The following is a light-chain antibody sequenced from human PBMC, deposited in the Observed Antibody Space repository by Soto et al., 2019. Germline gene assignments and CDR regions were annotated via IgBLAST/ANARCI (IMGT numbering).Light chain of an antibody. CDR2: GAS. CDR3: QQRSNWPPDLT. CDR1: QSVRSN. V-gene: IGKV3-15*01. Sequence: EIVMTQSPATLSVSQGERATLSCRASQSVRSNLAWYQQKPGQAPRLLIYGASTRATGIPARFSGSGSGTDFTLTISSLEPEDVAVYYCQQRSNWPPDLTFGGGTKVDI. J-gene: IGKJ4*01.